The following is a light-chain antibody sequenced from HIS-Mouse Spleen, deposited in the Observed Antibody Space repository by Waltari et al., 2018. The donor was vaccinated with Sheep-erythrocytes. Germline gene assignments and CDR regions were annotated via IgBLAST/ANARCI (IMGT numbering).Light chain of an antibody. CDR3: YSTDSSGYHWV. CDR2: EDS. Sequence: SYELTQPPSVSVSPGQTARITCTGAALPTKYAYWYQQKSGQAPVLVIYEDSKRPSGIPERFSGSTSGTMATLTISGAQVEDEADYYCYSTDSSGYHWVFGGGTKLTVL. J-gene: IGLJ3*02. CDR1: ALPTKY. V-gene: IGLV3-10*01.